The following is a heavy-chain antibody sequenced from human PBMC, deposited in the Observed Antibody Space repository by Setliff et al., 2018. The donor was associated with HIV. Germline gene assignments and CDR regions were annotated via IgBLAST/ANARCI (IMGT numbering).Heavy chain of an antibody. CDR1: GYSFTSYW. J-gene: IGHJ3*02. CDR2: IYPGDSDT. V-gene: IGHV5-51*01. CDR3: ARYPNWNDLDDSFDI. D-gene: IGHD1-1*01. Sequence: PGESLMLSCKGSGYSFTSYWIGWVRQMPGKGLEWMGIIYPGDSDTRYSPSSQGQVTISADKSISTAYLQWSSLKASDTAMYYCARYPNWNDLDDSFDIWGQGTMVTVSS.